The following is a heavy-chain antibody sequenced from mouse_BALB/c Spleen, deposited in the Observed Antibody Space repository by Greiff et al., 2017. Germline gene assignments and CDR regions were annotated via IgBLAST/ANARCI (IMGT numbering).Heavy chain of an antibody. J-gene: IGHJ2*01. CDR1: GYTFTDYA. CDR2: ISTYYGDA. D-gene: IGHD1-3*01. CDR3: AREGILYSHYFDY. V-gene: IGHV1S137*01. Sequence: VQLQQSGAELVRPGVSVKISCKGSGYTFTDYAMHWVKQSHAKSLEWIGVISTYYGDASYNQKFKGKATMTVDKSSSTAYMELARLTSEDSAIYYCAREGILYSHYFDYWGQGTTLTVSS.